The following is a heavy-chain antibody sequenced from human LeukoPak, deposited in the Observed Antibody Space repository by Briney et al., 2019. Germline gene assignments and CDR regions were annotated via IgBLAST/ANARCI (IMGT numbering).Heavy chain of an antibody. V-gene: IGHV3-23*01. CDR3: ATYRQVLLPFES. J-gene: IGHJ4*02. Sequence: GGSLRLSCASSGFTFSTFAMIWVRQPPGKGLEWVSSIFPSGGEIHYADSVRGRFTISRDNSKSTLSLQMNSLRAEDTAIYYCATYRQVLLPFESWGQGTLVTVSS. CDR2: IFPSGGEI. CDR1: GFTFSTFA. D-gene: IGHD2-8*02.